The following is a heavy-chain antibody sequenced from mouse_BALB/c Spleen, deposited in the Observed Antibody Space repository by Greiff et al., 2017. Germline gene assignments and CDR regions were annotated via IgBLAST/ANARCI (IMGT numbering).Heavy chain of an antibody. CDR1: GFNIKDTY. CDR3: ASYDGYYWYFDV. Sequence: EVKLQQSGAELVKPGASVKLSCTASGFNIKDTYMHWVKQRPEQGLEWIGRIDPANGNTKYDPKFQGKATITADTSSNTAYLQLSSLTSEDTAVYYCASYDGYYWYFDVWGAGTTVTVSS. V-gene: IGHV14-3*02. J-gene: IGHJ1*01. D-gene: IGHD2-3*01. CDR2: IDPANGNT.